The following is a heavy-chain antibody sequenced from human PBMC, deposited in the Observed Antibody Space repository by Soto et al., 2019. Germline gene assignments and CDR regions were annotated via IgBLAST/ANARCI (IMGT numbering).Heavy chain of an antibody. CDR3: ARDRITVVTNYYYGMDV. CDR2: ISYDGSNK. CDR1: GFTFSSYA. Sequence: PGGSLRLSCAASGFTFSSYAMHWVRQAPGKGLEWVAVISYDGSNKYYADSVKGRFTISRDNSKNTLYLQMNSLRAEDTAVYYCARDRITVVTNYYYGMDVWGQGTTVTVSS. V-gene: IGHV3-30-3*01. D-gene: IGHD2-15*01. J-gene: IGHJ6*02.